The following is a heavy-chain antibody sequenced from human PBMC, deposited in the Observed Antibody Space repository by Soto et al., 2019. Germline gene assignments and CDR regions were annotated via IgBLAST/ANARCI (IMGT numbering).Heavy chain of an antibody. J-gene: IGHJ5*02. CDR3: ARAPVYNWNYLRFDP. V-gene: IGHV3-11*01. D-gene: IGHD1-7*01. CDR2: ISGSGSTM. Sequence: QGQLVESGGGLVKPGGSLRLSCAASAFSFSDYYMSWIRQAPGKGLEWVSHISGSGSTMYYADSVRGRFTISRDNAKNSLYLQMNSLRVEDTAVYYCARAPVYNWNYLRFDPWGQGTLVTVSS. CDR1: AFSFSDYY.